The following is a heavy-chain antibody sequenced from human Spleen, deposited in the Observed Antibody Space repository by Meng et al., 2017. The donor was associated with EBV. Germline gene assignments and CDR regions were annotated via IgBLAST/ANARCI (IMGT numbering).Heavy chain of an antibody. CDR1: GDSVSSNTAV. CDR2: TYYRSRWYN. Sequence: QVQLQQSGPGLVKPSXTLSLTCAISGDSVSSNTAVWTWIRQSPSRGLEWLGWTYYRSRWYNEYAVSVKSRITINPDTSKNQFSLEVYSVTPEDTAVYYCAREEMDEGGYFDYGGQGTAVTVSS. D-gene: IGHD5-24*01. V-gene: IGHV6-1*01. J-gene: IGHJ4*02. CDR3: AREEMDEGGYFDY.